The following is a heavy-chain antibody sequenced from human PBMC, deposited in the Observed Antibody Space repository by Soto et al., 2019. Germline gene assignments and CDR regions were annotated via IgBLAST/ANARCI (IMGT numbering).Heavy chain of an antibody. CDR2: IYYSGST. Sequence: SETLSLTCTVSGGSISSYYWSWIRQPPGKGLEWIGYIYYSGSTNYNPSLKSRVTISVDTSKNQFSLKLSSVTAADTAVHYCARGMENWNDLNPDYFDYWGQGTLVTVSS. CDR1: GGSISSYY. CDR3: ARGMENWNDLNPDYFDY. J-gene: IGHJ4*02. D-gene: IGHD1-1*01. V-gene: IGHV4-59*01.